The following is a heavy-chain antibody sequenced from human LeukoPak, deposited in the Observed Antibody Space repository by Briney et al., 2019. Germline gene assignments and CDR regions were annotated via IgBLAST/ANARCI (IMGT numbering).Heavy chain of an antibody. CDR1: GFTFSSYD. Sequence: PGGPLRLSCAASGFTFSSYDMLWVRQATGKALGWFSAIGTAGDTYYPGSVKGRFTISREVAKNSLYLQMNSLSAGDTGVYYCARGSSSLTMDVWGQGTTVTVSS. CDR2: IGTAGDT. V-gene: IGHV3-13*01. CDR3: ARGSSSLTMDV. J-gene: IGHJ6*02. D-gene: IGHD6-13*01.